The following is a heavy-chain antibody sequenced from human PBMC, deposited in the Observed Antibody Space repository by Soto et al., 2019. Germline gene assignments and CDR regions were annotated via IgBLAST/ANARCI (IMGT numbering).Heavy chain of an antibody. D-gene: IGHD3-10*01. CDR3: ARGVYGSGNYYTGPSAFDI. CDR1: GGTLSDHG. CDR2: TIPVFNTA. J-gene: IGHJ3*02. V-gene: IGHV1-69*06. Sequence: QVQLEQSGAEVKKPGSSVKISCKASGGTLSDHGVSWLRQAPGQGLEWVGGTIPVFNTANYAPKFQGRVTIAADNSTNIAYVELGSLRSDDTAFYYCARGVYGSGNYYTGPSAFDIWGQGTLVIVSS.